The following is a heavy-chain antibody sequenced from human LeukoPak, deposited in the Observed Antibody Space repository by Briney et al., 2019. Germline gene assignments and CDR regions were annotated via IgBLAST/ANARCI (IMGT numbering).Heavy chain of an antibody. V-gene: IGHV3-11*06. CDR3: ARGGDIGTNWFDP. CDR1: GFTFSDYY. CDR2: ISSTGSYA. D-gene: IGHD5-12*01. Sequence: GGSLRLSCAASGFTFSDYYMSWIRQAPGKGLEWISHISSTGSYANYADSVKGRLTISRDNAKNSLYLQMNSLRAEDTAVYYCARGGDIGTNWFDPWGQGTLVTVSS. J-gene: IGHJ5*02.